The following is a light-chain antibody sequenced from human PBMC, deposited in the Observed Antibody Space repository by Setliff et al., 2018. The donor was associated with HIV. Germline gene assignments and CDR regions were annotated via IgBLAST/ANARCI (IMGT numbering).Light chain of an antibody. V-gene: IGLV2-11*01. CDR2: DVV. CDR1: SSDVGGYDY. Sequence: QSALAQPRSVSGSPGHAVTISCTGTSSDVGGYDYVSWYQQLPGKAPKLIIYDVVKRSSGVSNRFSGSKSGNTASLTISGLQADDEGVYYCCSYAGGDAFYVFGPGTKVTVL. J-gene: IGLJ1*01. CDR3: CSYAGGDAFYV.